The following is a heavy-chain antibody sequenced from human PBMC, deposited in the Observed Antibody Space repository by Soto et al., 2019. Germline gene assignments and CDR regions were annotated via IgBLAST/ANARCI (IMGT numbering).Heavy chain of an antibody. J-gene: IGHJ5*02. D-gene: IGHD2-15*01. CDR2: IYYSGST. CDR1: GGSISSGGYY. CDR3: ARDLDGGNLRWFDP. V-gene: IGHV4-31*03. Sequence: PSETLSLTCTVSGGSISSGGYYWSWIRQHPGKGLEWIGYIYYSGSTYYNPSLKSRVTISVDTSKNQFSLKLSSVTAADTAVYYCARDLDGGNLRWFDPWGQGTLVTVSS.